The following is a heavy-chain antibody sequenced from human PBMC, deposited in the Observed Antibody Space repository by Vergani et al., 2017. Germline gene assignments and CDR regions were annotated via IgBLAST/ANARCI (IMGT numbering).Heavy chain of an antibody. D-gene: IGHD1-14*01. J-gene: IGHJ4*02. CDR2: IGRSGAST. V-gene: IGHV3-23*04. CDR3: AQGGGISAISYYLDF. Sequence: EVQLVESGGGLVQRGGSLRLSCAASALTFTNYAMSWVRQVPGKGLEWVSTIGRSGASTFYADSVKGRFTISRDNSENTLYLQMNSLRAEDTATYYCAQGGGISAISYYLDFWGQGALVTVSS. CDR1: ALTFTNYA.